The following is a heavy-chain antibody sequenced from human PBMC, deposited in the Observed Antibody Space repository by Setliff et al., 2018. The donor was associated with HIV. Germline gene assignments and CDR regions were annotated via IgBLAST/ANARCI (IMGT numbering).Heavy chain of an antibody. CDR1: GGSIRADGHC. Sequence: SETLSLTCSVSGGSIRADGHCWTWFRQPAGKGLEWIGHICSTGSISYNPSLKSRVTISEETSKNQVSLKLTSMTAPDAAVYYCARGFRSSSALYWYDPWGQGILVTVSS. J-gene: IGHJ5*02. D-gene: IGHD6-6*01. V-gene: IGHV4-61*09. CDR3: ARGFRSSSALYWYDP. CDR2: ICSTGSI.